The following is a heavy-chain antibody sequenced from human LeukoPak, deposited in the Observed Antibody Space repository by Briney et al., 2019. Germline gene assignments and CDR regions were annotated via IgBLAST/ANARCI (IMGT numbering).Heavy chain of an antibody. V-gene: IGHV3-23*01. CDR1: GFTFSSYG. CDR3: AKIAETSGSYGQGYDY. J-gene: IGHJ4*02. CDR2: ISGSGGST. Sequence: GSLRLSCAASGFTFSSYGMSWVRQAPGKGLEWVSAISGSGGSTYYADSVKGRFTISRDNSKNTLYLQMNSLRAEDTAVFYCAKIAETSGSYGQGYDYWGQGTLVTVSS. D-gene: IGHD1-26*01.